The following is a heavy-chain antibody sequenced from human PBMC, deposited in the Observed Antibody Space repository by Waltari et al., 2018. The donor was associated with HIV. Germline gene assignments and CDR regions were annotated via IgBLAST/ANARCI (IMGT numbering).Heavy chain of an antibody. Sequence: QVQLQESGPGLVKPSQTLSLTCTVPGGPINGGSYDWSWIRQPAGKGLEWIGRIYTSGSTNYNPTLKSRVTISVDTSKNQFSLKLTSVTAADTAVYYCARDLRDWGQGTLVTVSS. J-gene: IGHJ4*02. V-gene: IGHV4-61*02. CDR2: IYTSGST. CDR1: GGPINGGSYD. CDR3: ARDLRD.